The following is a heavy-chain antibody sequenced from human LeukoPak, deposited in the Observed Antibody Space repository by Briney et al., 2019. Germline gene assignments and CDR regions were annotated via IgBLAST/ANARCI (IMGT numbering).Heavy chain of an antibody. CDR2: ISGSGGST. D-gene: IGHD3-22*01. J-gene: IGHJ4*02. CDR1: GFTFSSYA. Sequence: PGGSLRLSCAASGFTFSSYAMCWVRQAPGKGLEWVSAISGSGGSTYYADSVKGRFTISRDNSKNMLYLQMNSLRAEDTAVYYCARDIYDSSGYYYVGDWGQGTLVTVSS. V-gene: IGHV3-23*01. CDR3: ARDIYDSSGYYYVGD.